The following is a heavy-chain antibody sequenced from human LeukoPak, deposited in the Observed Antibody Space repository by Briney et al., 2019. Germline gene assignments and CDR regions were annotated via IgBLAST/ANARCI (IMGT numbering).Heavy chain of an antibody. J-gene: IGHJ6*03. D-gene: IGHD2-15*01. Sequence: SETLSLTCAVFGGSFSGYYWSWIRQPPGKGLEWIGEINHTGYTNYNPSLKSRVTISVDTSKNQFSLKLSSVTAADTAVYYCARGSCSGGSCYSLYYYYMDVWGRGTTVTVSS. CDR2: INHTGYT. CDR3: ARGSCSGGSCYSLYYYYMDV. V-gene: IGHV4-34*01. CDR1: GGSFSGYY.